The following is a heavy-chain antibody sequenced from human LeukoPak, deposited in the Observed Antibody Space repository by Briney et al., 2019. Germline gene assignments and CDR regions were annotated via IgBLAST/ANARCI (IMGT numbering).Heavy chain of an antibody. D-gene: IGHD2-21*02. CDR1: GFTFSSYA. J-gene: IGHJ4*02. Sequence: GGSLRLSCAASGFTFSSYAMSWVRQAPGKGLEWVSAISGSGGSTYYADSVKGRFTISRDNSKNTLYLQMNSLRAEDTAVYYCASLKAYCGGDCYRPPFDYWGQGTLVTVSS. CDR3: ASLKAYCGGDCYRPPFDY. CDR2: ISGSGGST. V-gene: IGHV3-23*01.